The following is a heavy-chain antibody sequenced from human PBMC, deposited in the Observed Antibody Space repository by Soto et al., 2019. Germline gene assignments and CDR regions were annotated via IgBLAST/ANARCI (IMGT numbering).Heavy chain of an antibody. CDR2: ISGSGGST. CDR3: AKDYSGSYAPDY. CDR1: GFTFSSYS. V-gene: IGHV3-23*01. J-gene: IGHJ4*02. D-gene: IGHD1-26*01. Sequence: GGSLRLSCAASGFTFSSYSMNWVRQAPGKGLEWVSAISGSGGSTYYADSVKGRFTISRDNSKNTLYLQMNSLRAEDTAVYYCAKDYSGSYAPDYWGQGTLVTVSS.